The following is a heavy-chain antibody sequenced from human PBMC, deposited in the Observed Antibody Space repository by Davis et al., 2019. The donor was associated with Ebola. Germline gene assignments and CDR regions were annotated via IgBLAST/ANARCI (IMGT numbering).Heavy chain of an antibody. V-gene: IGHV4-34*01. J-gene: IGHJ4*02. D-gene: IGHD3-22*01. Sequence: SETLSLTCAVYGGSFSGYYWSWIRQPPGKGLEWIGEINHSGSTNYNPSLKSRVTISVDTSKNQFSLKLSSVTAADTAVYYCARVLTYYYDSSGYYYKGAFDYWGQGTLVTVSS. CDR1: GGSFSGYY. CDR2: INHSGST. CDR3: ARVLTYYYDSSGYYYKGAFDY.